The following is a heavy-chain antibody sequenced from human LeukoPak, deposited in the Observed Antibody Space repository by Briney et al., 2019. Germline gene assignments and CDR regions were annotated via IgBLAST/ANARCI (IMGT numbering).Heavy chain of an antibody. Sequence: GGSLRLSCAASGFTFSSYWMHWVRQAPGKGLLWVSRINSDGSSTWYADSVKGRLTISRDNAKNTLYLQMNSLRAEDTAVYYCARVYSSSSSDYWGQGTLVTVSS. CDR1: GFTFSSYW. CDR2: INSDGSST. D-gene: IGHD6-6*01. V-gene: IGHV3-74*01. J-gene: IGHJ4*02. CDR3: ARVYSSSSSDY.